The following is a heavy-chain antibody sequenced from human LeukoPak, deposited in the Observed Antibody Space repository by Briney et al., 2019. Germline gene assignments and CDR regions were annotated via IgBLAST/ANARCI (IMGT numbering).Heavy chain of an antibody. CDR1: GFTFSDYP. CDR2: ISYDGVNE. J-gene: IGHJ4*02. CDR3: ARDYEWVRSLDY. Sequence: PGGSLRLSCAASGFTFSDYPIHWVRQAPGKGLEWVAAISYDGVNEFYSDSVRGRLTVSRDNSKNTVYLQVNSLRTDDTAVYYCARDYEWVRSLDYWGQGTLVTVSS. V-gene: IGHV3-30-3*01. D-gene: IGHD5-12*01.